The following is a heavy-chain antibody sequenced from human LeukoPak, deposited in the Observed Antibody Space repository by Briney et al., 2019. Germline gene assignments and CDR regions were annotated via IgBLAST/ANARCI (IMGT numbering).Heavy chain of an antibody. CDR3: ARGGVVVPAQLNDY. CDR2: INPNSGGT. D-gene: IGHD2-2*01. J-gene: IGHJ4*02. CDR1: GYTFTDYY. Sequence: ASVKVSCKASGYTFTDYYMHWVRQAPGQGLEWMGWINPNSGGTNYAQKFQGRVTMTRDTSISTAYMELSRLRSDDTAVYYCARGGVVVPAQLNDYWGQGTLVTVSS. V-gene: IGHV1-2*02.